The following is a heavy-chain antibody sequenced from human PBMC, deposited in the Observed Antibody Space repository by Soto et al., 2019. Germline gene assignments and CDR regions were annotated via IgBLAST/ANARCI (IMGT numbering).Heavy chain of an antibody. Sequence: WASVKVSCKASGYTFTRYTMNWVRQAPGQRLEWMGWINPDNGNTKSSQKFQDRVIITRDTSASTAYMDLSSLRSEDTAVYYCARGIATGQLDPWGQGTMLTVYS. CDR2: INPDNGNT. CDR1: GYTFTRYT. J-gene: IGHJ5*02. D-gene: IGHD2-2*01. V-gene: IGHV1-3*01. CDR3: ARGIATGQLDP.